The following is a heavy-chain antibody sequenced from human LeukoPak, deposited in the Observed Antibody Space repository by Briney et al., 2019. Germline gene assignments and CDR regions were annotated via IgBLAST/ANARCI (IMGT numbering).Heavy chain of an antibody. Sequence: ASVKVSCKASGYNLNTYHMHWVRQAPGQGLEWMGIITSTGTTTICAQKFQGRVTMTRDTSTSTVYMDLSSLRSDDTAVYYCATEYVRTHYFDWWGQRTLVTVSS. D-gene: IGHD3-16*01. CDR2: ITSTGTTT. V-gene: IGHV1-46*02. J-gene: IGHJ4*02. CDR3: ATEYVRTHYFDW. CDR1: GYNLNTYH.